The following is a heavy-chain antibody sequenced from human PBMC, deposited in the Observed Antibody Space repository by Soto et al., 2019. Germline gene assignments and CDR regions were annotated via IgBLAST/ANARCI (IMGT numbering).Heavy chain of an antibody. CDR2: IYYSGST. J-gene: IGHJ4*02. V-gene: IGHV4-61*08. CDR3: AREAITVAGARRGFDS. D-gene: IGHD6-19*01. CDR1: GGSIGSGGYY. Sequence: SSETLSLTCTVSGGSIGSGGYYWIWTRQHPGKGLEWIGYIYYSGSTNYNPSLKSRVTISVDTSKKQLSLKVTSVTAADTAVYFCAREAITVAGARRGFDSWGQGTLVTVSS.